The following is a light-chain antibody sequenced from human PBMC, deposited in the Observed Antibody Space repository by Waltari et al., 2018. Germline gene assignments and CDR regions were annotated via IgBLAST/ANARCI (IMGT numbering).Light chain of an antibody. Sequence: EIVLTQSPGTLSLSPGERATLSCRASQSLRIYLAWYQQKPGQALRLLIYHASSRATGIPDRFSGSGSGTDFSLTISRLEPEDFAVYYCQHYESLPVTFGQGTKVEIK. V-gene: IGKV3-20*01. CDR1: QSLRIY. CDR2: HAS. J-gene: IGKJ1*01. CDR3: QHYESLPVT.